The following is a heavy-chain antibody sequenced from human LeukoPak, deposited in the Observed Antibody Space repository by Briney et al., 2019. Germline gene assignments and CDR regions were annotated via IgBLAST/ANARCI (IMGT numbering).Heavy chain of an antibody. Sequence: GASVKVSCKASGYTFTGYYMHWVRQAPGQGLEWMGWINPNSGGTNYAQKFQGRVTMTRDTSISTAYMELSRLRSDDTAVYYCARDSPGDSGYDWSYHYWGQGTLVTVSS. D-gene: IGHD5-12*01. CDR1: GYTFTGYY. V-gene: IGHV1-2*02. CDR2: INPNSGGT. CDR3: ARDSPGDSGYDWSYHY. J-gene: IGHJ4*02.